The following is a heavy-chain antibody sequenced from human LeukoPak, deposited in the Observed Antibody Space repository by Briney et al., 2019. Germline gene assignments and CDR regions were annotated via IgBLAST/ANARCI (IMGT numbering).Heavy chain of an antibody. CDR2: ITGSGGST. J-gene: IGHJ3*02. V-gene: IGHV3-23*01. CDR1: GFTFSSYA. Sequence: GGSLRLSCAASGFTFSSYAMSWVRQTPGKGLEWVSAITGSGGSTYYADSVKGRFTISRDNSKNTLYLQMNSLRAEDTAVYYCAKDTIRAIDIWGQGTMVTVSS. D-gene: IGHD3-9*01. CDR3: AKDTIRAIDI.